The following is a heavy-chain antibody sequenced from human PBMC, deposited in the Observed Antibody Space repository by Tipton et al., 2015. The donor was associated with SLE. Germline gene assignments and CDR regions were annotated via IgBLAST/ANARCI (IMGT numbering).Heavy chain of an antibody. CDR2: INHSGST. Sequence: GSLRLSCAVYGGSFSGYYWSWIRQPPGKGLEWIGEINHSGSTNYNPSLKSRVTISVDTSKNQFSLKLSSVTAADTAVYYCATNWGWDSRPWVTPFDYWGQGTLVTVSS. CDR1: GGSFSGYY. D-gene: IGHD7-27*01. CDR3: ATNWGWDSRPWVTPFDY. V-gene: IGHV4-34*01. J-gene: IGHJ4*02.